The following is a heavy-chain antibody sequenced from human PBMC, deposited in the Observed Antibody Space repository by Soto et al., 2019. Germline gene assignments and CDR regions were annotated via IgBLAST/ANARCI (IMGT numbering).Heavy chain of an antibody. J-gene: IGHJ6*02. Sequence: LSLTCAVSGGSISSSNWWSWVRQSPGKGLEWIGEIYHSGSTNFNPSLKSRVTISVDKSKNLFSLKLSSVTAADTAVYYCAAEKEWMVRGVDYYGMDGWGQGTTVTVAS. V-gene: IGHV4-4*02. CDR2: IYHSGST. CDR1: GGSISSSNW. CDR3: AAEKEWMVRGVDYYGMDG. D-gene: IGHD3-10*01.